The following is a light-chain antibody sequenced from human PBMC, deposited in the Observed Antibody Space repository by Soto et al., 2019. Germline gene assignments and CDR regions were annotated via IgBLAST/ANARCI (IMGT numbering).Light chain of an antibody. CDR2: GAS. CDR3: QQYGSSPRFT. V-gene: IGKV3-20*01. J-gene: IGKJ3*01. Sequence: EIVLTQSPGTLSLSPGERATLSCRASQSVSSSYLAWYQQKPGQAPRLLIYGASSSATGIPDRFSGSGSGTDFTLTISRLEPEDFVVDYCQQYGSSPRFTFGPGNKVDIK. CDR1: QSVSSSY.